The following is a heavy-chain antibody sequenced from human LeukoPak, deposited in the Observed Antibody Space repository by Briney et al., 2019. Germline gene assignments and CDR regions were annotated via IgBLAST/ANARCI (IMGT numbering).Heavy chain of an antibody. CDR3: AKMRGQYYHSYYMDA. CDR2: ISSSGSTI. J-gene: IGHJ6*03. CDR1: GFTFSSYE. V-gene: IGHV3-48*03. Sequence: GGSLRLSCAASGFTFSSYEMNWVRQAPGKGLEWVSYISSSGSTIYYADSVKGRFTISRDNAKNSLYLQMNSLTAEDTAVYYCAKMRGQYYHSYYMDAWGKGTTVTVSS.